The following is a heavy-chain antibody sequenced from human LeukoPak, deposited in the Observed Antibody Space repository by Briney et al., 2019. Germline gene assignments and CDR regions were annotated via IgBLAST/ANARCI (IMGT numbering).Heavy chain of an antibody. Sequence: PSETLSLTCTVSGGSISIYYWSWIRQPPGKGLEWIGYIYYSGSTNYNPSLKSRVTISVDTSKNQFSLKLSSVTAADTAVYYCARRLKPAGTGYYYYYYYMDVWGKGTTVTVSS. CDR1: GGSISIYY. D-gene: IGHD6-13*01. CDR3: ARRLKPAGTGYYYYYYYMDV. CDR2: IYYSGST. J-gene: IGHJ6*03. V-gene: IGHV4-59*01.